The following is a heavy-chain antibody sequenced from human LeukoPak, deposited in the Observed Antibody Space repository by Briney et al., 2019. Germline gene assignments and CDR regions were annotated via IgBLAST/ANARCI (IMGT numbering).Heavy chain of an antibody. CDR1: GLTVSSNY. CDR3: ARSRGTFLPHDY. CDR2: IYSGGGT. Sequence: PGGSLRLSCVVSGLTVSSNYMSWVRQAPGKGLEWVSVIYSGGGTYYADSVKGRFTISRDNSKNTVYLQMNSLRVEDTAVYYCARSRGTFLPHDYWGQGTLVTVSP. J-gene: IGHJ4*02. V-gene: IGHV3-66*01. D-gene: IGHD3-16*01.